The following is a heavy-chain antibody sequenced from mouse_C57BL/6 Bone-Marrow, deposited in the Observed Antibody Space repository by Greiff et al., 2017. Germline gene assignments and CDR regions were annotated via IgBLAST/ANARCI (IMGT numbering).Heavy chain of an antibody. Sequence: VQLQQPGAELVKPGASVKVSCKASGYTFTSYWMHWVKQRPGQGLEWIGRIHPSDSDTNYNQKFKGMATLTVDKSSGTAYMQLSSLTSEDSAVYYCGSGGDGYYVVPFAYWGQGTLVTVSA. CDR2: IHPSDSDT. V-gene: IGHV1-74*01. D-gene: IGHD2-3*01. J-gene: IGHJ3*01. CDR3: GSGGDGYYVVPFAY. CDR1: GYTFTSYW.